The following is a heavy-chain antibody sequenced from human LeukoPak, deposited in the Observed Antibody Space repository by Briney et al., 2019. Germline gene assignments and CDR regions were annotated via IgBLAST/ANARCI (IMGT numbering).Heavy chain of an antibody. CDR2: IRSKAFGGTT. V-gene: IGHV3-49*04. Sequence: PGGSLRLSCTASEFTFGDYAMTWVRQAPGKGLEWVGFIRSKAFGGTTEYAASVKGRFTISGDDSKSIAYLQMNSLKTEDTAVYYCTRAPYSNYVNLDYWGQGTLVTVSS. D-gene: IGHD4-11*01. CDR1: EFTFGDYA. J-gene: IGHJ4*02. CDR3: TRAPYSNYVNLDY.